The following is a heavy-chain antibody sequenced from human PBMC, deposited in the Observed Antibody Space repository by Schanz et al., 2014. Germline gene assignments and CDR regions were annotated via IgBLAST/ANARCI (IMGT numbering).Heavy chain of an antibody. V-gene: IGHV3-7*01. CDR2: IKHDGSVK. J-gene: IGHJ3*02. D-gene: IGHD4-17*01. Sequence: EVQLLESGGGLVQPGGSLRLSCAAPGFTLSNYAMHWVRQAPGKGLEWVANIKHDGSVKDYVDSVEGRFTISRDNAKRSLFLQMNSLRVEDTAVYYCARKMKLGVYGGKGHESLDIWGQGTMVTVSS. CDR1: GFTLSNYA. CDR3: ARKMKLGVYGGKGHESLDI.